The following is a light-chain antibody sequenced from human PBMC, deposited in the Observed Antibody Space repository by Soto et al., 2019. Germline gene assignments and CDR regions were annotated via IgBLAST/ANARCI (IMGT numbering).Light chain of an antibody. CDR1: QSVNNDY. J-gene: IGKJ4*01. Sequence: ETVLTHSPVTLSLSPGERDNILCPGTQSVNNDYLAWYQQRPGLAPRLLIFGASGRATGIPDRFSGSGSGTDFTLTINRLETEDFAIYYCQQYGTSPLTFGRGTKVDIK. CDR3: QQYGTSPLT. CDR2: GAS. V-gene: IGKV3-20*01.